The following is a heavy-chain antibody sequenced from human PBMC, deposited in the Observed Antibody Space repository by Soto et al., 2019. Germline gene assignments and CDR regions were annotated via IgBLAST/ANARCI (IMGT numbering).Heavy chain of an antibody. V-gene: IGHV4-34*01. D-gene: IGHD3-16*01. J-gene: IGHJ6*03. CDR3: AKTLDYGHMDV. CDR1: GGSFSGYY. Sequence: SETLSLTCAVYGGSFSGYYWSWIRQPPGKGLEWIGEINHSGSTNYNPSLKSRVTISVDTSKNQFSLKLTSVTAADTAVYYCAKTLDYGHMDVWGKGATVTVAS. CDR2: INHSGST.